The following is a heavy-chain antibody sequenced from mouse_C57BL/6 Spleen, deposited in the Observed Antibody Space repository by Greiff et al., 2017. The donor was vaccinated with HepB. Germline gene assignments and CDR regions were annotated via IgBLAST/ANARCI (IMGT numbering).Heavy chain of an antibody. D-gene: IGHD2-3*01. Sequence: VQLKESGPGLVKPSQSLSLTCSVTGYSITSGYYWNWIRQFPGNKLEWTGYRSDDGSNNYNPSLKNRISITRDTSKNQFFLKLNSVTTEDTATYYCARDNDGYWYFDVWGTGTTVTVSS. V-gene: IGHV3-6*01. CDR3: ARDNDGYWYFDV. CDR2: RSDDGSN. J-gene: IGHJ1*03. CDR1: GYSITSGYY.